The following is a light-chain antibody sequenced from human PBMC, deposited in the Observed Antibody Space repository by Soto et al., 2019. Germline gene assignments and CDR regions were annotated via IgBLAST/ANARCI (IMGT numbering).Light chain of an antibody. CDR2: AAS. CDR1: QGIAPY. Sequence: DVQMTQSPSSLSAFVGDRVTITCRASQGIAPYLAWFQQKPGKVPKLLIYAASSLQSGVPSRFSGSGSGTDFTLTISSLQPEDFATYYCQQANSFPHTFGQGTRLEIK. J-gene: IGKJ5*01. CDR3: QQANSFPHT. V-gene: IGKV1-12*01.